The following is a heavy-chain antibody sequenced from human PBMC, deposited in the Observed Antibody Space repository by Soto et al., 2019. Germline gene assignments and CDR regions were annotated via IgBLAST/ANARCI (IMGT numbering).Heavy chain of an antibody. CDR1: GGTFSSYA. J-gene: IGHJ4*02. Sequence: ASVKVSCKASGGTFSSYAISWVRQAPGQGLEWMGGIIPIFGTANYAQKFQGRVTITADESTSTAYMELSSLRSEDTAVYYCARVPGYSGYDCYFDYWGQGTLVTVSS. D-gene: IGHD5-12*01. CDR2: IIPIFGTA. V-gene: IGHV1-69*13. CDR3: ARVPGYSGYDCYFDY.